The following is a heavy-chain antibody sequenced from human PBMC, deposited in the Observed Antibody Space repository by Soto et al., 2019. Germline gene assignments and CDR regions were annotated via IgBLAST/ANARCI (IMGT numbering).Heavy chain of an antibody. CDR3: ARDASRLRYFDPGPAFDY. CDR2: ISSSGSTI. D-gene: IGHD3-9*01. Sequence: GGSLRLSCASSGFTFSDYYMIWVRQAPGKGLEWVSYISSSGSTIYYADSVKGRFTISRDNAKNSLYLQMNSLRAEDTAVYYCARDASRLRYFDPGPAFDYWGQGTLVTVSS. V-gene: IGHV3-11*01. J-gene: IGHJ4*02. CDR1: GFTFSDYY.